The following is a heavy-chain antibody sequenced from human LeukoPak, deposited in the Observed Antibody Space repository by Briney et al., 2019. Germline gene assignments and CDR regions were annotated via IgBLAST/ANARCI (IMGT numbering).Heavy chain of an antibody. CDR3: ARNTRYYYDSSGYPTAWFDP. V-gene: IGHV4-31*03. CDR2: IYYSGST. D-gene: IGHD3-22*01. J-gene: IGHJ5*02. CDR1: GGSISSGGYY. Sequence: PSETLSLTCTVSGGSISSGGYYWSWIRQHPGKGLERIGYIYYSGSTYYNPSLKSRVTISVDTSKNQFSLKLSSVTAADTAVYYCARNTRYYYDSSGYPTAWFDPWGQGTLVTVSS.